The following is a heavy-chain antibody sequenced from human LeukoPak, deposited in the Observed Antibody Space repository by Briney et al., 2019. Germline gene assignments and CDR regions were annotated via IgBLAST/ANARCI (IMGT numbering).Heavy chain of an antibody. D-gene: IGHD7-27*01. CDR1: GFTFSKNW. CDR2: INSGGSGT. Sequence: GGSLRLSCVASGFTFSKNWMHWVRQTPGKGLVWVSRINSGGSGTSYAASVEGRFTISRDNVKNTLYLQMDSLRAEDTAVYYCATSLGPLTEYWGQGTLVTVSS. V-gene: IGHV3-74*01. CDR3: ATSLGPLTEY. J-gene: IGHJ4*02.